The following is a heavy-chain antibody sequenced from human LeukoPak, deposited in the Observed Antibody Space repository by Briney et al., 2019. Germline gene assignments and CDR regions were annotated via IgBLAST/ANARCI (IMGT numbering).Heavy chain of an antibody. CDR3: ARGIDEWLYLNY. V-gene: IGHV3-7*04. CDR2: IKQDGRTK. Sequence: GGSLRLSCAASGFTLSTYWMTWVRQAPGKGLEWVANIKQDGRTKSYVDSVKGRFTISRDNAKNSLYLQMYSLRAEDTAVYYCARGIDEWLYLNYWGQGALVTVSS. CDR1: GFTLSTYW. D-gene: IGHD3-3*01. J-gene: IGHJ4*02.